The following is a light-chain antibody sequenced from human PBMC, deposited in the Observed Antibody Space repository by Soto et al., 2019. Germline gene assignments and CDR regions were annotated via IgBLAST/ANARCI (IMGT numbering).Light chain of an antibody. V-gene: IGKV1-5*01. CDR2: DAS. Sequence: DIQMTQSPSTLSASVGDRVTITCRASQSISSWLAWYQQKPGKAPKLLIYDASSLESGVPSRFSGSGSGTECTLTISSLQPDDFATFYCQQYNSYSPLTFGGGTKVEI. CDR3: QQYNSYSPLT. CDR1: QSISSW. J-gene: IGKJ4*01.